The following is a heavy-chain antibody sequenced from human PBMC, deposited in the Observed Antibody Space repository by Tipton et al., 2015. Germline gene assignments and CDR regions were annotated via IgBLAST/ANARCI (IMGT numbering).Heavy chain of an antibody. J-gene: IGHJ6*02. V-gene: IGHV3-48*02. D-gene: IGHD6-13*01. CDR1: GFTFSSYN. Sequence: SLRLSCAASGFTFSSYNMNWVRQAPGKGPEWVSYISSTSNTKYYADSVKGRFTIPRDNAKNSLYLQMNSLRDEDTAVYYCAKEFYGSSGFPYSYQGVDFWGQGTTATVSS. CDR3: AKEFYGSSGFPYSYQGVDF. CDR2: ISSTSNTK.